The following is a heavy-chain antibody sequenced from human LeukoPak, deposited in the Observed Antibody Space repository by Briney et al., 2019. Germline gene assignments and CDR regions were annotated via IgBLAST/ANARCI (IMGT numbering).Heavy chain of an antibody. CDR1: GFIFSTYW. J-gene: IGHJ3*01. Sequence: GGSLRLSCAASGFIFSTYWMSWVRLAPGKGLEWVANINQDGSETFYVDSVKGRFTISRDNGKNSMFVQMDSLRAEDAAVYYCVRGFDGYFGFDLWGQGTMVTVSS. V-gene: IGHV3-7*05. CDR2: INQDGSET. CDR3: VRGFDGYFGFDL. D-gene: IGHD5-24*01.